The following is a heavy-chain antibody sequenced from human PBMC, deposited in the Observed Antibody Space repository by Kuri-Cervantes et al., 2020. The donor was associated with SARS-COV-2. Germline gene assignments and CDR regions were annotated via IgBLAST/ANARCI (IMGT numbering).Heavy chain of an antibody. D-gene: IGHD2-2*02. J-gene: IGHJ3*02. CDR3: ARVGGYFSSTSCYNRAFDI. CDR2: IYHSGSI. Sequence: SESLTLTCTVSGYTISSGYYWGWLRPPAGKRLGWLGSIYHSGSIYYNPSLKSRVTISVDTSKNQFSLKLSTVTAADTAVYYCARVGGYFSSTSCYNRAFDIWGQGTMVTVSS. CDR1: GYTISSGYY. V-gene: IGHV4-38-2*02.